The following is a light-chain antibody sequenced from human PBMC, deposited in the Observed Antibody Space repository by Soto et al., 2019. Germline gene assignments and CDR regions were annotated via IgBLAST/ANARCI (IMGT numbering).Light chain of an antibody. CDR1: QSVSSY. V-gene: IGKV3-11*01. Sequence: DIVLTQSPANLCLCPGERASLXCRASQSVSSYFGWYQQKPGQARRLLIYDVSNRAHGSPARFSGSGSGTDFTRTISSLGPEDFAVYYGQHRYNWLITFGQGTRLEIK. CDR3: QHRYNWLIT. CDR2: DVS. J-gene: IGKJ5*01.